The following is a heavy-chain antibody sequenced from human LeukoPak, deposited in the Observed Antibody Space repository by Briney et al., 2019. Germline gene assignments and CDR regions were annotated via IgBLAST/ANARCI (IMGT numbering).Heavy chain of an antibody. CDR2: ISSSSSYI. CDR3: ARDYGDYSPGAIDY. J-gene: IGHJ4*02. CDR1: GFTFSSYS. Sequence: GGSLRLSFAASGFTFSSYSMTWFRQAPGKGLKGVSSISSSSSYIYYADSVKGRFTISRDNAKNSLYLQMNSLRAEDTAVYYCARDYGDYSPGAIDYWGQGTLVTVSS. D-gene: IGHD4-17*01. V-gene: IGHV3-21*01.